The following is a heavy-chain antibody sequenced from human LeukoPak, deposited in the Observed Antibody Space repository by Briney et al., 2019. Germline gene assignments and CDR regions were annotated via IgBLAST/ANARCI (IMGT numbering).Heavy chain of an antibody. CDR2: IIPIFGTA. CDR3: ASRYCSGGSCYPVLYYFDY. D-gene: IGHD2-15*01. V-gene: IGHV1-69*05. Sequence: SVKVSCKASGGTFSSYAISWVRQAPGQGLEWMGEIIPIFGTANYAQKFQGRVTITTDESTSTAYMELSSLRSEDTAVYYCASRYCSGGSCYPVLYYFDYWGQGTLVTVSS. CDR1: GGTFSSYA. J-gene: IGHJ4*02.